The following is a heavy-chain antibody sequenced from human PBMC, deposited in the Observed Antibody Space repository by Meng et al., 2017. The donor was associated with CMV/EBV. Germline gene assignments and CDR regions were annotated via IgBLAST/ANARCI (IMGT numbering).Heavy chain of an antibody. Sequence: GGSLRLSCAASGFTFSSYSVNWVRQAPGKGLEWVSSISSSSSYIYYADSVKGRFTISRDNAKNSLYLQMNSLRAEDTAVYYCAREGYDFWSGVFDYWGQGTLVTVSS. V-gene: IGHV3-21*01. CDR3: AREGYDFWSGVFDY. J-gene: IGHJ4*02. CDR1: GFTFSSYS. D-gene: IGHD3-3*01. CDR2: ISSSSSYI.